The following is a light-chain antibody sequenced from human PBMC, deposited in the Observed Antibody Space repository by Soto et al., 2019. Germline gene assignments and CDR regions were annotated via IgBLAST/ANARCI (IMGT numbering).Light chain of an antibody. CDR3: GTWDTSLNVLYV. CDR2: DNS. J-gene: IGLJ1*01. CDR1: SSTIGTNS. Sequence: QSVLTQPPSVSAAPGRNVTISCSGTSSTIGTNSVSWYQRVPGTAPKLLIYDNSKRPSGIPDRFSGFKSATSGTLAITGLQTGDEADYYCGTWDTSLNVLYVFGTGTKVTVL. V-gene: IGLV1-51*01.